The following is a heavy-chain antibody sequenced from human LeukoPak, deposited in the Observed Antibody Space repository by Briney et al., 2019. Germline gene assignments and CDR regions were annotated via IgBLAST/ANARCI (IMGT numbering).Heavy chain of an antibody. D-gene: IGHD6-13*01. V-gene: IGHV1-18*01. Sequence: EASVKVSCKASGYTFTSYGISWVRQAPGQGLEWMGWISAYNGNTNYAQKLQGRVTMTTDTSTSTAYMELRSLRSDDTAVYYCARGPIPSSIAAAARIEFYYYYYMDVWGKGTTVTVSS. CDR2: ISAYNGNT. J-gene: IGHJ6*03. CDR1: GYTFTSYG. CDR3: ARGPIPSSIAAAARIEFYYYYYMDV.